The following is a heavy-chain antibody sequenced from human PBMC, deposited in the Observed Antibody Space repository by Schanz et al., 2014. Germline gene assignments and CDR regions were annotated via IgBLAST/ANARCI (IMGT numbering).Heavy chain of an antibody. Sequence: EVQLLESGGGLVQPGGSLRLSCASSGFSFTTYAMSWVRQAPGKGLLWVSSISGTGGDDTYYADSVKGRFTISRDNSKNTLYLQMNSLRAEDTAVYYCAKYRGYYRVSGSYRELEYWGQGTLVTVSS. D-gene: IGHD3-10*01. V-gene: IGHV3-23*01. CDR3: AKYRGYYRVSGSYRELEY. J-gene: IGHJ4*02. CDR1: GFSFTTYA. CDR2: ISGTGGDDT.